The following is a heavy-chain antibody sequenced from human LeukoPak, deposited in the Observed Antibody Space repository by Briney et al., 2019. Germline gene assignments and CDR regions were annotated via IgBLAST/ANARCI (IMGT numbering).Heavy chain of an antibody. Sequence: GGSLRLSCAASGFTFSTYAMNWVRQAPGKGLEWVSAISGSGGTTYYADSVEGRFTISRDNSKNTLFLQFNSLRADDTAVYYCAKGRGTTVTAAANYWGQGTLVTVSS. D-gene: IGHD4-17*01. CDR1: GFTFSTYA. CDR3: AKGRGTTVTAAANY. CDR2: ISGSGGTT. V-gene: IGHV3-23*01. J-gene: IGHJ4*02.